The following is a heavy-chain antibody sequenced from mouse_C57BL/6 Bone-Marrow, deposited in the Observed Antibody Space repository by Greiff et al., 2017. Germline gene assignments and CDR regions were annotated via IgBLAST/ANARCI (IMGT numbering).Heavy chain of an antibody. Sequence: QVQLQQSGAELARPGASVKMSCKASGYTFTSYTMHWVKQRPGQGLEWIGYINPSSGYTKYNQKFKDKATLTADKSSSTAYMQLSRLTSEDSAVYYCSRYYGSSYWYCDVWGTGTTVTVSS. D-gene: IGHD1-1*01. CDR2: INPSSGYT. V-gene: IGHV1-4*01. CDR1: GYTFTSYT. CDR3: SRYYGSSYWYCDV. J-gene: IGHJ1*03.